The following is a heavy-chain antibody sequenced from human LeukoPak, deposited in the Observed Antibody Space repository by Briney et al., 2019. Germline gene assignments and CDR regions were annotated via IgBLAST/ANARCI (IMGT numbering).Heavy chain of an antibody. D-gene: IGHD6-19*01. V-gene: IGHV4-59*01. CDR3: AGASSGWYGVDY. CDR1: GGSISSYY. CDR2: IYYSGST. Sequence: SSETLSLTCTVSGGSISSYYWSWIRQPPGKGLEWIGYIYYSGSTNYNPSLKSRVTISVDKSKNQFSLKLSSVTAADTAVYYCAGASSGWYGVDYWGQGTLVTVSS. J-gene: IGHJ4*02.